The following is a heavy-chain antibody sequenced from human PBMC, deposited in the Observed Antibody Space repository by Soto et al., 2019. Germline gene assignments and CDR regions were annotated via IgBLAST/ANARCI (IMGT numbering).Heavy chain of an antibody. J-gene: IGHJ4*02. CDR1: GGSISSSSYY. CDR3: ARQLGYYFDY. D-gene: IGHD7-27*01. Sequence: SETLSLTCTVSGGSISSSSYYWGWIRQPPGKGLEWIGSIYYSGSTYYNPSLKSRVTISVDTSKNQFSLKLSSVTAADTAVYYCARQLGYYFDYWGQGTLVTVSS. V-gene: IGHV4-39*01. CDR2: IYYSGST.